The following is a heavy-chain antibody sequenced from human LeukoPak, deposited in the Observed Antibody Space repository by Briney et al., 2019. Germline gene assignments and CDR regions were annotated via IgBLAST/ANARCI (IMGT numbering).Heavy chain of an antibody. J-gene: IGHJ4*02. D-gene: IGHD3-22*01. CDR1: GFTFSSYA. Sequence: GGSLRLSCAASGFTFSSYAMHWVRQAPGKGLEWVAVISYDGSNKYYADSVKGRFTISRDNSKNTLYLQMNSLRAEDTAVYYCAKDFRQTMIVGGFDYWGQGTLITVSS. V-gene: IGHV3-30*04. CDR3: AKDFRQTMIVGGFDY. CDR2: ISYDGSNK.